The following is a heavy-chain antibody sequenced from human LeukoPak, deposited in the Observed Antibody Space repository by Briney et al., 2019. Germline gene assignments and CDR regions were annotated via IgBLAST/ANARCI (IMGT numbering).Heavy chain of an antibody. CDR2: MNPNSGNT. CDR3: ARDLPNSGYDQYYYGMDV. D-gene: IGHD5-12*01. V-gene: IGHV1-8*01. Sequence: ASVKVSCKASGYTFTSYDINWVRQATGQGLEWMGWMNPNSGNTGYAQKFQGRVTMTRNTSISTAYMELSSLRSEDTAVYYCARDLPNSGYDQYYYGMDVWGQGTTVTVSS. CDR1: GYTFTSYD. J-gene: IGHJ6*02.